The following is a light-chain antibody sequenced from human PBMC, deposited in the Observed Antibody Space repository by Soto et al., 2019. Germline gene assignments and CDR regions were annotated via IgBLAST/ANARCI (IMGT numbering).Light chain of an antibody. CDR2: DVT. CDR1: SSDVGAYNS. Sequence: QSALTQPASVSGSPGQSITISCTGTSSDVGAYNSVSWYQQYPDKAPKLIIYDVTYRPSGVSNRFSGSKSDNTASLTISGLHTEDEADYYCSSYTSSSTDLFGTGTKVTVL. J-gene: IGLJ1*01. CDR3: SSYTSSSTDL. V-gene: IGLV2-14*03.